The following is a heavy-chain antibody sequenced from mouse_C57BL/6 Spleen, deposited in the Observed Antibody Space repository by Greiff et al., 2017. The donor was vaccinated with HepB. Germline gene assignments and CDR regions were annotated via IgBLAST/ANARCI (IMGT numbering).Heavy chain of an antibody. CDR1: GFNIKDYY. CDR2: IDPEDGET. CDR3: ASIYYGSSLYYFDY. D-gene: IGHD1-1*01. J-gene: IGHJ2*01. Sequence: EVKLMESGAELVKPGASVKLSCTASGFNIKDYYMHWVKQRTEQGLEWIGRIDPEDGETKYAPKFQGKATITADTSSNTAYLQLSSLTSEDTAVYYCASIYYGSSLYYFDYWGQGTTLTVSS. V-gene: IGHV14-2*01.